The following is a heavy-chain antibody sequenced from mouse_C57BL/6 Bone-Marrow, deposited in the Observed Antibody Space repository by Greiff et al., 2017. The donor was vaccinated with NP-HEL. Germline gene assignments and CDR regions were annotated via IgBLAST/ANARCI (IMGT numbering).Heavy chain of an antibody. Sequence: VKLMESGPGLVQPSQSLSITCTVSGFSLTSYGVHWVRQSPGKGLEWLGVIWSGGSTDYNAAFISRLSISKDNSKSKVFFKMNSLQADDTAIYYCARDGAQSLTKYYYAMDYWGQGTSVTVSS. J-gene: IGHJ4*01. CDR3: ARDGAQSLTKYYYAMDY. V-gene: IGHV2-2*01. CDR2: IWSGGST. CDR1: GFSLTSYG. D-gene: IGHD1-3*01.